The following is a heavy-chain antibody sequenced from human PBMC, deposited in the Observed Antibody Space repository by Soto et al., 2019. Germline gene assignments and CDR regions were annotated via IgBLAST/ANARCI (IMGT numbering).Heavy chain of an antibody. CDR1: GYSFTSYW. J-gene: IGHJ6*02. CDR3: ARLHGRPPKSVYSGSYLYYCYYGMDV. Sequence: PGESLKISCKGSGYSFTSYWISWVRQMPGKGLEWMGRIDPSDSYTNYSPSFQGHVTISADKSISTAYLQWSSLKASDTAMYYCARLHGRPPKSVYSGSYLYYCYYGMDVWGQGTTVTVSS. D-gene: IGHD1-26*01. CDR2: IDPSDSYT. V-gene: IGHV5-10-1*01.